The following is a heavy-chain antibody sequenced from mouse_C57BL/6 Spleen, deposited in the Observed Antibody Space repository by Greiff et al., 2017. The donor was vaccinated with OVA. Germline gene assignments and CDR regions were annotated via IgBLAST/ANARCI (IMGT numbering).Heavy chain of an antibody. V-gene: IGHV1-59*01. J-gene: IGHJ4*01. CDR3: ARPGSSRYYAMDY. D-gene: IGHD1-1*01. Sequence: VQLQQPGAELVRPGTSVKLSCKASGYTFTSYWMHWVKQRPGQGLEWIGVIDPSDSYTNYNQKFKGKATLTVDTSSSTAYMQLSSLTSEDSAVYYCARPGSSRYYAMDYWGQGTSVTVSS. CDR2: IDPSDSYT. CDR1: GYTFTSYW.